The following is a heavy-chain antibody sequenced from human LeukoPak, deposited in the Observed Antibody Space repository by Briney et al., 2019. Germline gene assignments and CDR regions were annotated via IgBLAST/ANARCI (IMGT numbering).Heavy chain of an antibody. CDR1: GGSTSSDH. Sequence: PSETLSLTCTASGGSTSSDHWNWIRQPPGKGLEWIGCIYYSGSTYYNPSLKSRVTISVDMSKSQFSLRLTSVTAADTAVYYCARKNDFDIWGQGTLVTVSS. J-gene: IGHJ3*02. V-gene: IGHV4-59*01. CDR3: ARKNDFDI. D-gene: IGHD2/OR15-2a*01. CDR2: IYYSGST.